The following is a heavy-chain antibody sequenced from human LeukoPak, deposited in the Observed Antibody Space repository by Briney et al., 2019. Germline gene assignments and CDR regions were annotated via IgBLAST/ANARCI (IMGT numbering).Heavy chain of an antibody. D-gene: IGHD5-18*01. CDR2: IYYSGST. V-gene: IGHV4-59*01. J-gene: IGHJ4*02. CDR1: GGSTSSYY. Sequence: SETLSLTCTVSGGSTSSYYWSWIRQPPGKGLEWIGYIYYSGSTNYNPSLKSRVTISVDTSKNQFSLKLSSVTAADTAVYYCARVYSYGYDRFFDYWGQGTLVTVSS. CDR3: ARVYSYGYDRFFDY.